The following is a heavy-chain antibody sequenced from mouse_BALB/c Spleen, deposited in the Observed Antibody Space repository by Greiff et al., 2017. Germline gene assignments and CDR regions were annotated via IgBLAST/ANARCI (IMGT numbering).Heavy chain of an antibody. V-gene: IGHV1S34*01. CDR1: GYSFTGYY. D-gene: IGHD2-14*01. CDR2: ISCYNGAT. Sequence: LVKTGASVKISCKASGYSFTGYYMHWVKQSHGKSLEWIGYISCYNGATSYNQKFKGKATFTVDTSSSTAYMQFNSLPSEDSAVYYCARSWDYRYAPYAMDYWGQGTSVTVSS. J-gene: IGHJ4*01. CDR3: ARSWDYRYAPYAMDY.